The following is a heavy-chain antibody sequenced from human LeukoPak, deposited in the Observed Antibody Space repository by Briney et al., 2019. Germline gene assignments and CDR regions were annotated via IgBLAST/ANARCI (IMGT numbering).Heavy chain of an antibody. D-gene: IGHD3-22*01. Sequence: ASVKVSCKGSGYTFTSYYMHWVRQAPGQGLEWMGIINPSGGSTSYAQKFQGRVTMTRDTSTSTVYMELSSLRSEDTAVYYCARDINYDSSGYYWYFDYWGQGTLVTVSS. J-gene: IGHJ4*02. CDR3: ARDINYDSSGYYWYFDY. CDR1: GYTFTSYY. V-gene: IGHV1-46*01. CDR2: INPSGGST.